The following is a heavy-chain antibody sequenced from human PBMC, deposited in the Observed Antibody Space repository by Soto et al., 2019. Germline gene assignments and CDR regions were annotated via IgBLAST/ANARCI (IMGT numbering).Heavy chain of an antibody. J-gene: IGHJ5*02. V-gene: IGHV3-74*01. CDR1: GFTLRSHR. CDR2: IHTDGGGT. Sequence: EVQLVESGGGLVQPGGSLSVSCAASGFTLRSHRIHWVRQVPGKGLEWVSRIHTDGGGTSYADSVKGRFTISTDNAKNTVTLQRNGLGGEDTSVYYCATVFDLWGQGTLVTVSS. CDR3: ATVFDL.